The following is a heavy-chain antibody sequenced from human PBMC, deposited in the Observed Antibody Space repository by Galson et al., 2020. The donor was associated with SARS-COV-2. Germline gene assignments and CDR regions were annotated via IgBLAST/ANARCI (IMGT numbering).Heavy chain of an antibody. CDR2: ISPGSGNT. Sequence: GESLKISCKASDYTFTTYGINWLRQAPGQGLEWMGWISPGSGNTNYAQNVQDRVTMTTDTSTSTAHMELRSLRSDDTAVYYCATRVPFRNIWKITYYLGHWGQGTQVTVSS. J-gene: IGHJ4*02. CDR3: ATRVPFRNIWKITYYLGH. V-gene: IGHV1-18*04. CDR1: DYTFTTYG. D-gene: IGHD1-1*01.